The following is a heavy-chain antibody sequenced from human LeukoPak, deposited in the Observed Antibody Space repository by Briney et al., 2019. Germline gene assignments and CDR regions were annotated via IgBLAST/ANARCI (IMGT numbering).Heavy chain of an antibody. Sequence: ASVKVSCKASGYTFTGYYMHWVRQAPGQGLEWMGIINPSGGSTNYAQKFQGRVTLTRDTSTSTVYMELSSLRSEDTAVYYCASGLAAAGIDFWGQGTLVTVSS. CDR2: INPSGGST. CDR1: GYTFTGYY. D-gene: IGHD6-13*01. CDR3: ASGLAAAGIDF. V-gene: IGHV1-46*01. J-gene: IGHJ4*02.